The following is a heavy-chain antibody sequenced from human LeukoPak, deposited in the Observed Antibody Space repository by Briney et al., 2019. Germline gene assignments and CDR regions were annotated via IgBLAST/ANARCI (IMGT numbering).Heavy chain of an antibody. J-gene: IGHJ4*02. CDR1: GYTLTELS. CDR3: ATYVIPSGSYRSRFDH. CDR2: FDPEDGET. V-gene: IGHV1-24*01. Sequence: ASVKVSCKVSGYTLTELSMHWVRQAPGKGLEWMGGFDPEDGETIYAQKFQGRVTMTEDTSTDTAYMELSSLRSEDTAVYYCATYVIPSGSYRSRFDHWGQGTLVTVSS. D-gene: IGHD1-26*01.